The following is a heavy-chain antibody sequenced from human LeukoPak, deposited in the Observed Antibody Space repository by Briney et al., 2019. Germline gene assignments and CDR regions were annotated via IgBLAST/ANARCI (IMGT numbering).Heavy chain of an antibody. V-gene: IGHV4-59*06. J-gene: IGHJ4*02. D-gene: IGHD3-9*01. CDR3: ARVLTSYYDILTGYYRPPHYFDY. Sequence: SETLSLTCTVSGGSISGYYWSWIRQPAGKGLEWIGYIYYSGSTYYNPSLKSRVTISVDTSKNQFSLKLSSVTAADTAVYYCARVLTSYYDILTGYYRPPHYFDYWGQGTLVTVSS. CDR2: IYYSGST. CDR1: GGSISGYY.